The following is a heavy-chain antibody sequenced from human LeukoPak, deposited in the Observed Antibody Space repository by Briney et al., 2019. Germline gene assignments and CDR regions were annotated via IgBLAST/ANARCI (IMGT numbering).Heavy chain of an antibody. CDR3: TTDEWELHFDY. CDR2: IKSKTDGGTT. J-gene: IGHJ4*02. CDR1: GFTFSNAL. Sequence: GGSLRLSCAASGFTFSNALMSWVRQAPGKGLEWVGRIKSKTDGGTTDYAAPVKGRFTISRDDSKNTLYLQMNSLKTEDTAVYYCTTDEWELHFDYWGQGTLVTVSS. V-gene: IGHV3-15*01. D-gene: IGHD1-26*01.